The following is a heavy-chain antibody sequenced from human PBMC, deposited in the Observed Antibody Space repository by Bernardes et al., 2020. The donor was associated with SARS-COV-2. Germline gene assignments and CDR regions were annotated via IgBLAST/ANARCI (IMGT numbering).Heavy chain of an antibody. J-gene: IGHJ6*02. Sequence: VGSLSLSCAASGFTFSTYWMSWVRQVPGKGLEWVANIKQDGSEKYYVDSVRGRLTISRDNAKNSLTLQINSLRADDTAVYYCARERGTSGWSPSYYHYYGMDLWGQGTTVTVSS. D-gene: IGHD6-19*01. CDR2: IKQDGSEK. CDR3: ARERGTSGWSPSYYHYYGMDL. CDR1: GFTFSTYW. V-gene: IGHV3-7*04.